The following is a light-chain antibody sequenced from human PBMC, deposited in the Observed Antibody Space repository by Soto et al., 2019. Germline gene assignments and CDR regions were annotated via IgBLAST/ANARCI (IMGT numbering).Light chain of an antibody. J-gene: IGKJ1*01. CDR2: GAS. CDR3: QQHGSSPRT. CDR1: QSVTSSY. V-gene: IGKV3-20*01. Sequence: EIVLTQSPGTLSLSPGERATLSCRASQSVTSSYLVWYQQKPGQAPRLLIYGASTRATGIPDRFSGSGSGTDFTLAISRLEPEDFAVDYCQQHGSSPRTFGQGTKVEIK.